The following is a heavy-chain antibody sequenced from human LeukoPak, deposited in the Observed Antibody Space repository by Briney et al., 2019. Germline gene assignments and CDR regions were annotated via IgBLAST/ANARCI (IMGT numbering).Heavy chain of an antibody. CDR1: GITLSNYG. CDR3: AKLEVTMVRASTFDY. Sequence: GGSLRLSCAVSGITLSNYGMSWVRQAPGKGLEWVSAISGSGGSTYYADSVKGRFTISRDNSKNTLYLQMNSLRAEDTAVYYCAKLEVTMVRASTFDYWGQGTLVTVSS. D-gene: IGHD3-10*01. J-gene: IGHJ4*02. V-gene: IGHV3-23*01. CDR2: ISGSGGST.